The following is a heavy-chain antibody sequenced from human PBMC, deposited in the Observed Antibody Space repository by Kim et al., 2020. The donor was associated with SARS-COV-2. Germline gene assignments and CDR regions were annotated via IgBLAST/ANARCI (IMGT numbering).Heavy chain of an antibody. D-gene: IGHD2-2*01. V-gene: IGHV4-34*13. J-gene: IGHJ4*02. CDR3: ATHEVVPAVHTFDY. Sequence: PSLKSRVTIAVDTPKNRFSLKLNSVTAADTAVYYCATHEVVPAVHTFDYWGQGTRVTVSS.